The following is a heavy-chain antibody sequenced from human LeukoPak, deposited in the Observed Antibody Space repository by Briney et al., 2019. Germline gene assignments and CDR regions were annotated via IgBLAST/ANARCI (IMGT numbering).Heavy chain of an antibody. Sequence: SVEVSCKASGGTFSSYAISWVRQAPGQGLEWMGGIIPIFGTANYAQKFQGRVTITADESTSTAYMELSSLRSEDTAVYYCARFDIVVVPANHYYGMDVWGQGTTVTVSS. D-gene: IGHD2-2*01. CDR1: GGTFSSYA. J-gene: IGHJ6*02. CDR2: IIPIFGTA. V-gene: IGHV1-69*01. CDR3: ARFDIVVVPANHYYGMDV.